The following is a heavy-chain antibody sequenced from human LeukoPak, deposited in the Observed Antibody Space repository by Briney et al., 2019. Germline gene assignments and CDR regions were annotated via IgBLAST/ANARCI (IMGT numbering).Heavy chain of an antibody. CDR1: GFTFSSYG. D-gene: IGHD6-13*01. CDR3: AKDLSSSWYSYYYYGMDV. Sequence: GGSLRLSCAASGFTFSSYGMHWVRQAPGKGLEWVAAISYDGSNKYYADSVKGRFTISRDNSKNTLYLQMSSLRAEDTAVYYCAKDLSSSWYSYYYYGMDVWGQGTTVTVSS. V-gene: IGHV3-30*18. J-gene: IGHJ6*02. CDR2: ISYDGSNK.